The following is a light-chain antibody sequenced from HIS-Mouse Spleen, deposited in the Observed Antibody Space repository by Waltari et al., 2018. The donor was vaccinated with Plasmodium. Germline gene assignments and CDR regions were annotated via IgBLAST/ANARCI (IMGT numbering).Light chain of an antibody. CDR3: SSYAGSNNLV. CDR2: EVS. J-gene: IGLJ2*01. Sequence: QSALTQPPSASGSPGQSVTISCPGTSSDVGGYNYVSWYQQHPVKAPKLMIYEVSKRPSGVPDRFSGSKSGNTASLTVSGLQAEDEADYYCSSYAGSNNLVFGGGTKLTVL. V-gene: IGLV2-8*01. CDR1: SSDVGGYNY.